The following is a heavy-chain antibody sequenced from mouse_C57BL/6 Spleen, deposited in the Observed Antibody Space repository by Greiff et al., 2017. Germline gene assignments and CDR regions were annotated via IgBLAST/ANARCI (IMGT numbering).Heavy chain of an antibody. CDR3: ARGYYGSSYGYCDV. CDR1: GYTFTSYW. D-gene: IGHD1-1*01. Sequence: QVQLQQPGAELVKPGASVKLSCKASGYTFTSYWMHWVKQRPGQGLEWIGMIHPNSGSTNYNEKFKSKATLTVDKSSSTAYMQLSSLTSEDSAVYYCARGYYGSSYGYCDVWGTGTTVTVSS. V-gene: IGHV1-64*01. CDR2: IHPNSGST. J-gene: IGHJ1*03.